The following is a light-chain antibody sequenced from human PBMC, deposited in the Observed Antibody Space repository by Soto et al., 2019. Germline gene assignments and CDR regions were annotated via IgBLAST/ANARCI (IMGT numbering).Light chain of an antibody. CDR3: QQRSNWPPGP. Sequence: EIVLRQSPATLSLSPGERATLSCRASQSVSSYLAWYQQKPGQAPRLLIYDASNRATGIPARFSGSGSGTDFTLTISSLEPEDFAVYYCQQRSNWPPGPFGPGTKVDIK. CDR2: DAS. V-gene: IGKV3-11*01. J-gene: IGKJ3*01. CDR1: QSVSSY.